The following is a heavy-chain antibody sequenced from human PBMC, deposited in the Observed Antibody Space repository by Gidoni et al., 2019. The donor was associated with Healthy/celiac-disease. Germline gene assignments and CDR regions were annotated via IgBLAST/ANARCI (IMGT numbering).Heavy chain of an antibody. J-gene: IGHJ6*03. CDR2: IYYSGST. CDR1: GGSISSYY. D-gene: IGHD3-10*01. Sequence: QVQLQESGPGLVKPSETLSLTCTVSGGSISSYYWSWIRQPPGKGLEWIGYIYYSGSTNYNPSLKSRVTISVDTSKNQFSLKLSSVTAADTAVYYCARDRAVRGVRRNNYYYYYMDVWGKGTTVTVSS. V-gene: IGHV4-59*01. CDR3: ARDRAVRGVRRNNYYYYYMDV.